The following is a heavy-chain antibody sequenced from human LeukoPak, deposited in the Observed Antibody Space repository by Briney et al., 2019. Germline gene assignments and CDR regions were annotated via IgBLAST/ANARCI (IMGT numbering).Heavy chain of an antibody. CDR2: INHSGIT. Sequence: SETLSLTCTVSGGSISSSSYYWSWIRQPPGKGLEYIGEINHSGITSYNPSLMSRVTISVDTSKNQFSLKLSSVTAADTAVYFCARLFDDYGDQRGLDYWGQGILVTVSS. J-gene: IGHJ4*02. D-gene: IGHD4-17*01. CDR1: GGSISSSSYY. CDR3: ARLFDDYGDQRGLDY. V-gene: IGHV4-39*07.